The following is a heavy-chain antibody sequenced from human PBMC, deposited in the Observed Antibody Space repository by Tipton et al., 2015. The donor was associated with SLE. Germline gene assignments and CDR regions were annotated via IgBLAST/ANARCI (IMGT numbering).Heavy chain of an antibody. Sequence: LRLSCAASGFTFSSYEMNWVRQAPGKGLDWVSYISGSGGTIYYADSVKGRFTISRDNAKNSLYLQMNSLRAEDTGVYYCARRQYGDYVVDWYFDLWGRGTLVTVSS. D-gene: IGHD4-17*01. CDR2: ISGSGGTI. V-gene: IGHV3-48*03. CDR1: GFTFSSYE. J-gene: IGHJ2*01. CDR3: ARRQYGDYVVDWYFDL.